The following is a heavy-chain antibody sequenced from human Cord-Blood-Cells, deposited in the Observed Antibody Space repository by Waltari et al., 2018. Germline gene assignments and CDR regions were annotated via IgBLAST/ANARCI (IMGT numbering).Heavy chain of an antibody. V-gene: IGHV4-34*01. CDR2: INHSGST. D-gene: IGHD6-19*01. Sequence: QVQLQQWGAGLLKPSETLSLTCAVYGGSFSGYYWIWIRQPPGKGLEWIGEINHSGSTNYNPSLKSRVTISVDTSKNQFSLKPSSVTAADTAVYYCARGLWGAVAGYYFDYWGQGTLVTVSS. CDR3: ARGLWGAVAGYYFDY. CDR1: GGSFSGYY. J-gene: IGHJ4*02.